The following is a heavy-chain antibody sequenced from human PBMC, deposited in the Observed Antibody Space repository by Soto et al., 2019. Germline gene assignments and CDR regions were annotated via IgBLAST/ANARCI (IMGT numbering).Heavy chain of an antibody. Sequence: PSETLSLTCSFSGDSVTSHYLTWIRQSPEKGLEWIGYMHYTGFSHYNPSLKSRLTISVDRSKNQFSLQLTSVTAADTAVYYCAREGSGYDAGDYYYYYMDVWGKGTTVTVSS. CDR2: MHYTGFS. J-gene: IGHJ6*03. CDR1: GDSVTSHY. V-gene: IGHV4-59*02. D-gene: IGHD5-12*01. CDR3: AREGSGYDAGDYYYYYMDV.